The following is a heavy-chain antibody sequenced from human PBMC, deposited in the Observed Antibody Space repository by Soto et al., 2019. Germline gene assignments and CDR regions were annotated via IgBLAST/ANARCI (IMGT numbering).Heavy chain of an antibody. J-gene: IGHJ4*02. CDR2: IYYSGST. CDR1: GGSISSYY. D-gene: IGHD6-13*01. CDR3: ARVPYSSSWLGSSPFDY. Sequence: SETLSLTCTVSGGSISSYYWSWIRQPPGKGLEWIGYIYYSGSTNYNPSLKSRVTISVDTSKNQFSLKLSSVTAADTAVYYCARVPYSSSWLGSSPFDYWGQGTLVTVSS. V-gene: IGHV4-59*01.